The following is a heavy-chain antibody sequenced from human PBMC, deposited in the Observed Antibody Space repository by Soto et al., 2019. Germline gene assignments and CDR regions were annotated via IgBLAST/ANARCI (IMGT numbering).Heavy chain of an antibody. J-gene: IGHJ4*02. CDR1: GFTFSSYG. V-gene: IGHV3-33*01. Sequence: QVQLVESGGGVVQPGRSLRLSCAASGFTFSSYGMHWVRQAPGKGLEWVAVIWYDGSNKYYADSVKGRFTNSRDNSKNTLYLQMNSLRAEDTAVYYCARDNTLYYDFWSGYYNPLDYWGQGTLVTVSS. CDR3: ARDNTLYYDFWSGYYNPLDY. D-gene: IGHD3-3*01. CDR2: IWYDGSNK.